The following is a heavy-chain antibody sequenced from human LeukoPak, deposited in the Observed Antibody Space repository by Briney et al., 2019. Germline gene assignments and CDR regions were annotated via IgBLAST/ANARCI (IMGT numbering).Heavy chain of an antibody. CDR3: TRGSIAYYYMDV. J-gene: IGHJ6*03. D-gene: IGHD3-22*01. V-gene: IGHV4-39*07. CDR2: IYYSGST. Sequence: SETLSLTCNVSGGSISSNNYYWGWIRQPPGKGLEWIGSIYYSGSTYYNPSLKSRVTISVDTSKNQFSLNLSSVTAADTAVYYCTRGSIAYYYMDVWGKGTTVTISS. CDR1: GGSISSNNYY.